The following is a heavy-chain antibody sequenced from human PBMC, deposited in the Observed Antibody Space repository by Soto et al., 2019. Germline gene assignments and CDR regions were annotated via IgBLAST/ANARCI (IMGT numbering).Heavy chain of an antibody. CDR1: GFTFSSYG. J-gene: IGHJ4*02. Sequence: GGSLRLSCAASGFTFSSYGMHWVRQAPGKGLEWVAVISYDGSNKYYADSVKGRFTISRDNSKNTLYLQMNSLRAEDMAVYYCAKVLQPHTIAVAGTVYWGQGTLVTVSS. V-gene: IGHV3-30*18. CDR3: AKVLQPHTIAVAGTVY. CDR2: ISYDGSNK. D-gene: IGHD6-19*01.